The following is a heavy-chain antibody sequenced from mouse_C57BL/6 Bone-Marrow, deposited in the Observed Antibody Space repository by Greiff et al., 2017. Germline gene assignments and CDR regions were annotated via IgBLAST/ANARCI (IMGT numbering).Heavy chain of an antibody. CDR3: ARQLRLRAYFDY. V-gene: IGHV5-2*01. D-gene: IGHD3-2*02. CDR1: EYEFPSHD. CDR2: ITSDGGST. J-gene: IGHJ2*01. Sequence: VQVVESGGGLVQPGESLKLSCESNEYEFPSHDMSWVRKTPEKRLELVAAITSDGGSTYYPDTMERRFIISRDNTMKTLYLQISSLRSEDTAMYYCARQLRLRAYFDYWSQGTTLTVSS.